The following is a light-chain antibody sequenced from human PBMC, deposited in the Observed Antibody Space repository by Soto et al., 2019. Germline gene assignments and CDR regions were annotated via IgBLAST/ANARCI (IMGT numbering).Light chain of an antibody. V-gene: IGKV3-15*01. CDR3: QQYNNWPPLT. J-gene: IGKJ1*01. CDR1: QSVSSN. Sequence: EIVRTQSPATLSVSPGERATLSCRASQSVSSNLAWYQQKPGQAPRLLIYGASTRATGIPARFSGSGSGPAFTLTISSLQSEDFAVYYCQQYNNWPPLTFGQGTKVEIK. CDR2: GAS.